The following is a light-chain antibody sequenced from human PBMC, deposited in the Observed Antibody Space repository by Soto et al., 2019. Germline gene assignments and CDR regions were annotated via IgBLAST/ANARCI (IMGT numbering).Light chain of an antibody. CDR1: QSVSSN. Sequence: TQKPATLSLAREESTTRSCRASQSVSSNLAWYQQQPGQAPRLLIYGASTRATGFPARFSGSGSGTEFTLTFSSLKPEDLAVYYWQQYNNWPRACGGGTKVDIK. V-gene: IGKV3-15*01. CDR2: GAS. J-gene: IGKJ4*02. CDR3: QQYNNWPRA.